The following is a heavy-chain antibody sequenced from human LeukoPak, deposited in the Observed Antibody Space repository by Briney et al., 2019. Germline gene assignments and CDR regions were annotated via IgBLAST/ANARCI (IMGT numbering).Heavy chain of an antibody. Sequence: ASVTVSCKASGYVFTDYYIHWVRQAPGQGLEWMGWINPYSGGTNYAQKFRGRVTMTRDTSISTAYVDLSRLTSDDTAVYFCARCEIYCINGFCYKEPCDYWGQGTLVTVSS. CDR2: INPYSGGT. J-gene: IGHJ4*02. V-gene: IGHV1-2*02. CDR3: ARCEIYCINGFCYKEPCDY. D-gene: IGHD2-8*01. CDR1: GYVFTDYY.